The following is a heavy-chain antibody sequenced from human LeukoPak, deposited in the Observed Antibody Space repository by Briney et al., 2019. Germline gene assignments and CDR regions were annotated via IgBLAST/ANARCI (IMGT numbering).Heavy chain of an antibody. CDR2: INPSDGST. Sequence: GASVKVSCKASGYTFINYYIHWVRQAPGQGLEWMGVINPSDGSTNYAQKYQDRVTMTRDTSTRTVYMQLSSLRSDDTAVYYCARDVAREFDYWGQGTLVTVSS. V-gene: IGHV1-46*01. J-gene: IGHJ4*02. CDR3: ARDVAREFDY. CDR1: GYTFINYY.